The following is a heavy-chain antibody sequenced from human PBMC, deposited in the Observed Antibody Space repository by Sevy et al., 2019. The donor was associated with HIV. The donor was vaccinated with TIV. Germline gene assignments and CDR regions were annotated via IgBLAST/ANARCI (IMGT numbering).Heavy chain of an antibody. CDR2: ISSTSDFK. Sequence: GGSLRLSCVASGFSFSSYRMNWVRQPPGKGLEWVSSISSTSDFKYYADSVQGRFTIARDNAEKSLYLQMSSLRAEDTAVYYCAREVGYSSVCLDPWGQGTLVTVSS. J-gene: IGHJ5*02. V-gene: IGHV3-21*01. CDR3: AREVGYSSVCLDP. D-gene: IGHD6-25*01. CDR1: GFSFSSYR.